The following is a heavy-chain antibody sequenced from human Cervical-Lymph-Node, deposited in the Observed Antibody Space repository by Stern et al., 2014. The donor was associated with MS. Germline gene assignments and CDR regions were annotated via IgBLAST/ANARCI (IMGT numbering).Heavy chain of an antibody. CDR1: GG. J-gene: IGHJ5*02. CDR3: ARGGGDNWFDP. D-gene: IGHD3-16*01. V-gene: IGHV1-69*06. Sequence: VQLVESGAEVKKPGSSVKVSCKASGGISWVRQAPGQGLEWMGGVILFVATSNSAQKFQGRVTITAYTETNTAYLELDSLKVEDTAVYYCARGGGDNWFDPWGQGTLVTVSS. CDR2: VILFVATS.